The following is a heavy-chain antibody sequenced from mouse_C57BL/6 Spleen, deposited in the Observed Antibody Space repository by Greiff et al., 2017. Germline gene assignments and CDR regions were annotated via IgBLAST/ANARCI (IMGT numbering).Heavy chain of an antibody. CDR2: IYPRSGIT. Sequence: VQLQQSGAELARPGASVKLSCKASGYTFTSHGISWVKQRTGQGLEWIGEIYPRSGITYYNEKFKGKATLTADKSPSTAYMELRSLTSEDSAVYFCARGTTAYYFDCWGQGTTLTVSS. CDR3: ARGTTAYYFDC. CDR1: GYTFTSHG. D-gene: IGHD1-2*01. J-gene: IGHJ2*01. V-gene: IGHV1-81*01.